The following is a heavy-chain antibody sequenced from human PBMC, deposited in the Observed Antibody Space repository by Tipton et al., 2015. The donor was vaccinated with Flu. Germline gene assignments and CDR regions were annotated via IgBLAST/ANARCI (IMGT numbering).Heavy chain of an antibody. CDR3: ARSRIPEPSPFY. V-gene: IGHV4-34*01. CDR2: INHSGST. CDR1: SGSFSGYF. D-gene: IGHD1-14*01. Sequence: TLSLTCAVYSGSFSGYFWSWIRQPPGKGLEWIGEINHSGSTNYNPSLKSRVTISVDTSKNQFSLKLSSVTAADTAVYYCARSRIPEPSPFYWGHGTLVTVSS. J-gene: IGHJ4*01.